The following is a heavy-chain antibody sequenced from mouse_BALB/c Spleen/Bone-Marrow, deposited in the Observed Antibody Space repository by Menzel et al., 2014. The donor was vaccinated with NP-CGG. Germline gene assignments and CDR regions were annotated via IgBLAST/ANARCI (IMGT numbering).Heavy chain of an antibody. CDR2: IYPGDGST. CDR1: GYTFTSYF. CDR3: AYYRYDEYFDV. Sequence: VQLQQSGPELVKPGASVKMSCKASGYTFTSYFIHWVKQRPGQGLEWTGWIYPGDGSTKYNEKLKVKTTLTADKSSSTAYMVLSSLTSEDSAIYFCAYYRYDEYFDVWGAGTTVTVSS. J-gene: IGHJ1*01. D-gene: IGHD2-14*01. V-gene: IGHV1S56*01.